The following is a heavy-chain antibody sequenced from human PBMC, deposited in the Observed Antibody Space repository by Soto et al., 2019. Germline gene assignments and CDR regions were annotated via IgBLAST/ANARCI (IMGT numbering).Heavy chain of an antibody. CDR2: IIPIFGTA. V-gene: IGHV1-69*12. D-gene: IGHD3-22*01. CDR3: ARDRGPSSGYYPYWFDP. Sequence: QVQLVQSGAEVKKPGSSVKVSCKASGGTFSSYAISWVRQAPGQGLEWMGEIIPIFGTANYAQKFQGRVTITADESTSXXYMELSSRRSEDTAVYYCARDRGPSSGYYPYWFDPWGQGTLVTVSS. CDR1: GGTFSSYA. J-gene: IGHJ5*02.